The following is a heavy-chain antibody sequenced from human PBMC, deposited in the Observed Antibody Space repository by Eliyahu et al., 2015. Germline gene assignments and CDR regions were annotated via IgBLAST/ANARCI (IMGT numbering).Heavy chain of an antibody. V-gene: IGHV3-21*01. Sequence: EVQLVESGGGLVKPGGSLRLSCAASGXTFSXFNXXXVRQAPGKGLEWVSSISSNGRXIYYADSVKGRFTISRDNAKNSLYLHMNSLRAEDTAVYFCASFYASGSSTKNNYYGMDVWGQGTTVTVSS. CDR2: ISSNGRXI. CDR1: GXTFSXFN. J-gene: IGHJ6*02. D-gene: IGHD3-10*01. CDR3: ASFYASGSSTKNNYYGMDV.